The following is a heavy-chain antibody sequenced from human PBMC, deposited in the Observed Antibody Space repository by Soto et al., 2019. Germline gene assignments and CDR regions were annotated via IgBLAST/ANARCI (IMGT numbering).Heavy chain of an antibody. V-gene: IGHV4-4*02. CDR1: GGTISSSNW. CDR3: ARVDYDSSPGAFDI. D-gene: IGHD3-22*01. Sequence: PSETLSLTCAVSGGTISSSNWWSWVRQPPGKGLEWIGEIYHSGSTNYNPSLKSRVTISVDKSKNQFSLKLSSVTAADTAVYYCARVDYDSSPGAFDIWGQGTMVTVSS. CDR2: IYHSGST. J-gene: IGHJ3*02.